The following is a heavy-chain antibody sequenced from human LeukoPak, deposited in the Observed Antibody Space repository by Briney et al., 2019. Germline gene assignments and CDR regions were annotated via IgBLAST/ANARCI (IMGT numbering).Heavy chain of an antibody. V-gene: IGHV4-59*08. CDR1: GGSITGYY. CDR3: ARQLGYCSGGSCYSGGGFDY. CDR2: ISDSGST. J-gene: IGHJ4*02. D-gene: IGHD2-15*01. Sequence: PSETLSLTCTVSGGSITGYYWTWIRQPPGKGPEWIGYISDSGSTNYNPSLKSRVTISVDTSKNQFSLKLSSVTAADTAVYYCARQLGYCSGGSCYSGGGFDYWGQGTLVTVSS.